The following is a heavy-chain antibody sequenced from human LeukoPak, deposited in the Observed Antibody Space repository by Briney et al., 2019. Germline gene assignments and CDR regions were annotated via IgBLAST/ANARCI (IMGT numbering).Heavy chain of an antibody. V-gene: IGHV3-66*01. CDR3: GRSPTGVAPLDY. D-gene: IGHD3-3*01. CDR1: GFTVSSNY. Sequence: GGSLRLSCAASGFTVSSNYMSWVRQAPGKGLEWVSVIYSGGSTYYADSVKSRFTISRDNAKNSLYLQMNSLRAEDTAVYYCGRSPTGVAPLDYWGRGTLVTVSS. J-gene: IGHJ4*02. CDR2: IYSGGST.